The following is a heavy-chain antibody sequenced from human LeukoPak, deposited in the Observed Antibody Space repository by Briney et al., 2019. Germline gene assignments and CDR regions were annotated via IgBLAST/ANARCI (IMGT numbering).Heavy chain of an antibody. CDR2: IYTSGST. Sequence: SETLSLTCTVSGGSISIVSYYWSWIRQPAGKGLEWIGRIYTSGSTNYDPSLKSRVTISVDTSKNQFFLKLSSVTAADTAGYYWAIVLYEPGGDWFDPWGQGTLVTVSS. J-gene: IGHJ5*02. D-gene: IGHD2-2*02. V-gene: IGHV4-61*02. CDR3: AIVLYEPGGDWFDP. CDR1: GGSISIVSYY.